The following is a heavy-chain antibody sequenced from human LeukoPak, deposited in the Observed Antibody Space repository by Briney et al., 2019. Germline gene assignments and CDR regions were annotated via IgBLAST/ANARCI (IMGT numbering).Heavy chain of an antibody. CDR2: INPNSGGT. CDR3: ARINTVFGVINNDY. Sequence: ASVKVSRKASGSTFTGYNIHWVRQAPGQGLEWMGWINPNSGGTNYAQKFQGRVTMTRDTSISTAYMELSTLRSDDTAVYYCARINTVFGVINNDYWGQGTLVTVSS. V-gene: IGHV1-2*02. CDR1: GSTFTGYN. J-gene: IGHJ4*02. D-gene: IGHD3-3*01.